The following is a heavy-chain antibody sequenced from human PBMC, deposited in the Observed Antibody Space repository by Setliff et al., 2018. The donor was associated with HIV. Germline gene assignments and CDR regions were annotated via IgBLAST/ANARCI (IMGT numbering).Heavy chain of an antibody. CDR1: GGSISSGDYY. J-gene: IGHJ4*02. CDR3: ARGPQKSVVPAAIKHYYFDY. V-gene: IGHV4-30-4*08. CDR2: IYYSGST. Sequence: SETLSLTCTVSGGSISSGDYYWSWIRQPPGKGLEWIGYIYYSGSTYYNPSLKSRVTISVDTSKNQFSLKLSSVTAADTAVYYCARGPQKSVVPAAIKHYYFDYWGQGTLVTV. D-gene: IGHD2-2*02.